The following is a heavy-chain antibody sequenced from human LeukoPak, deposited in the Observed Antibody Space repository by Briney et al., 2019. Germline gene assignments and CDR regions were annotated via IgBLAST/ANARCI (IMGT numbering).Heavy chain of an antibody. CDR3: ARAPVVVGAADYYYGLDV. V-gene: IGHV3-66*01. CDR1: GFTFSSYA. D-gene: IGHD2-15*01. Sequence: GGSLRLSCAASGFTFSSYAMSWVRQAPGKGLEWVSVIYSGNKIYYADSVKGRVTISRDNSKNTVYLQMNSLRAEDTAVYYCARAPVVVGAADYYYGLDVRGQGTTVTVSS. CDR2: IYSGNKI. J-gene: IGHJ6*02.